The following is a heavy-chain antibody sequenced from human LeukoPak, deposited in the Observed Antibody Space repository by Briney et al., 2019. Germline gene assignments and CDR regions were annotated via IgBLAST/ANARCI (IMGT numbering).Heavy chain of an antibody. Sequence: SETLCLTCAVYGGSFSGYYWSWIRQPPGKGLEWIGEINHSGSTNYNPSLKSRVTISVDTSKNQFSLKLSSVTAADTAVYYCARGRAAHSWFDPWGQGTLVTVSS. CDR3: ARGRAAHSWFDP. CDR1: GGSFSGYY. J-gene: IGHJ5*02. D-gene: IGHD6-13*01. CDR2: INHSGST. V-gene: IGHV4-34*01.